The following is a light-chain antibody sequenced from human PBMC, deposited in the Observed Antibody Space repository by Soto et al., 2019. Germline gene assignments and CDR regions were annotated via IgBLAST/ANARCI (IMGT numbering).Light chain of an antibody. J-gene: IGLJ2*01. CDR2: GNS. CDR3: QSYDRLGAV. V-gene: IGLV1-40*01. Sequence: QPVLTQPPSVSGAPGQRVTISCTGCSSNIGAGYDVHWYQQFPGTAPKLLTYGNSNRPSGVPGRVSASKSGTSASLAIAGLQADDEADYYCQSYDRLGAVFGGGTKVTVL. CDR1: SSNIGAGYD.